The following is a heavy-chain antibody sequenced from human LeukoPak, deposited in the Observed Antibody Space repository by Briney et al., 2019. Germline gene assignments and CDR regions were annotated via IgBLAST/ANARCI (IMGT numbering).Heavy chain of an antibody. CDR2: ISSSSSYT. CDR3: ASSPHSCSGGSCYSY. CDR1: GFTFSDYY. V-gene: IGHV3-11*06. J-gene: IGHJ4*02. Sequence: EGSLRLSCAASGFTFSDYYMSWIRQAPGKGLEWVSYISSSSSYTNYADSVKGRFTISRDNAKNSLYLQMNSLRAEDTAVYYCASSPHSCSGGSCYSYWGQGTLVTVSS. D-gene: IGHD2-15*01.